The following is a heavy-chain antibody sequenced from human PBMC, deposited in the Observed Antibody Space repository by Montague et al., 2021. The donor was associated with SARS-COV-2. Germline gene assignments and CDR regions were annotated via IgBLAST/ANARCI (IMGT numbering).Heavy chain of an antibody. V-gene: IGHV3-66*01. Sequence: SLRLSCAASGFIVSSTYMNWVRQAPGKGLEWVSIPFSGGNTFYADSVRGRFTISRDNSKNTLYLQMNSLRVDDTAVYSCAILPGTIVDYFGMDVWGKGTTVTVSS. CDR3: AILPGTIVDYFGMDV. CDR2: PFSGGNT. J-gene: IGHJ6*04. D-gene: IGHD1-1*01. CDR1: GFIVSSTY.